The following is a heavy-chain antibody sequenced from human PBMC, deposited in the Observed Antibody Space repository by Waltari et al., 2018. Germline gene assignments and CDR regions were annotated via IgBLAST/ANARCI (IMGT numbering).Heavy chain of an antibody. Sequence: EVQMVESGGGSMKPGDSLRLSCVASGFRFTPAWRTWVRQAPGKGLSGVGRIKSQNDGATADFAASVRGRFSISRDDSQNMVFLQMNSLRTEDTALYYCTTLDAPWGGWGHGTLVTVSS. D-gene: IGHD7-27*01. CDR2: IKSQNDGATA. J-gene: IGHJ4*01. CDR1: GFRFTPAW. V-gene: IGHV3-15*01. CDR3: TTLDAPWGG.